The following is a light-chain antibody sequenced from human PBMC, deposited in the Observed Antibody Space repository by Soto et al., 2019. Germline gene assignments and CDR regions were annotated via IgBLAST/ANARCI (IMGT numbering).Light chain of an antibody. CDR2: SND. J-gene: IGLJ7*01. CDR3: AAWDDSLSGFAV. Sequence: QSVLTQPPSASGTPGQRVTISCSGSSSNIGSNTVNWYQQLPGKAPKLLIYSNDQRPSGGPDRFSGSKSDTSASLAISGLQSEDEAHYYCAAWDDSLSGFAVFGGGTQLTVL. CDR1: SSNIGSNT. V-gene: IGLV1-44*01.